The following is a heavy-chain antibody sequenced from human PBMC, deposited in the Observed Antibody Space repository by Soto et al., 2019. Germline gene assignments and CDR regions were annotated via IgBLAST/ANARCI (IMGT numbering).Heavy chain of an antibody. Sequence: QVRLVESGGGVVQPGGSLRLSCVTSGFSLSSYAMHWVRQAPGKGLEWVALMSYDETKKYYADSVKGRFTISRDTSKNTLFLQMNNLRVEDTAVYYCAKDRRDGDFMHILVVDFWGQGALVTVSS. CDR3: AKDRRDGDFMHILVVDF. V-gene: IGHV3-30*18. D-gene: IGHD2-15*01. CDR1: GFSLSSYA. CDR2: MSYDETKK. J-gene: IGHJ4*02.